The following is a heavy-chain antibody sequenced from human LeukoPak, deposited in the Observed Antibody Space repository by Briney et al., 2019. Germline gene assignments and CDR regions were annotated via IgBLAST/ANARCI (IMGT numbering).Heavy chain of an antibody. CDR3: ARDGPNGGYWSPSPYFDY. J-gene: IGHJ4*02. CDR2: ISSSSSYI. D-gene: IGHD5-12*01. Sequence: PGGSLRLSCAASGFTFSSYSMNWVRQAPGKGLEWVSSISSSSSYIYYADSVKGRFTISRDNAKNSLYLQMNSLRAEDTAVYYCARDGPNGGYWSPSPYFDYWGQGTLVTVSS. V-gene: IGHV3-21*01. CDR1: GFTFSSYS.